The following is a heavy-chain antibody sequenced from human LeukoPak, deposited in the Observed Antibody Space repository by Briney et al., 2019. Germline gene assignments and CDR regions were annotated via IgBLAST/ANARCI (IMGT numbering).Heavy chain of an antibody. CDR2: IYHSGST. J-gene: IGHJ4*02. D-gene: IGHD6-13*01. CDR1: GGSISSGGYY. CDR3: ARGAIAAAGLIDY. Sequence: SETLSLTCTVSGGSISSGGYYWSWIRQPPGKGLEWIGYIYHSGSTYYNPSLKSRVTISVDTSKNQFSLKLSSVTAADTAVYYCARGAIAAAGLIDYWGQGTLVTVSS. V-gene: IGHV4-30-2*01.